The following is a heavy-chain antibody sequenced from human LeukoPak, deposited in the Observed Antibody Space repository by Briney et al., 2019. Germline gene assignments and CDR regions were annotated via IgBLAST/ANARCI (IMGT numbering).Heavy chain of an antibody. Sequence: LSLTCTVSGGSISSGGYYWSWIRPHPGKGLEWIGYIYYSGSTYYNPSLKSRVTISVDTSKNQFSPKLSSVTAADTAVYYCARDRGFGEEGDFDPWGQGTLVTVSS. CDR3: ARDRGFGEEGDFDP. D-gene: IGHD3-10*01. V-gene: IGHV4-31*03. CDR2: IYYSGST. CDR1: GGSISSGGYY. J-gene: IGHJ5*02.